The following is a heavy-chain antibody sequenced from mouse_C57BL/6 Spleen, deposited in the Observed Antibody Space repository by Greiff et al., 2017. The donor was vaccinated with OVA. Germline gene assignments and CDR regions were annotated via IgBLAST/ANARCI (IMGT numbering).Heavy chain of an antibody. V-gene: IGHV1-61*01. CDR3: ARGVITTVEGVDY. CDR2: IYPSDSET. CDR1: GYTFTSYW. D-gene: IGHD1-1*01. J-gene: IGHJ2*01. Sequence: VQLQQPGAELVRPGSSVKLSCKASGYTFTSYWMDWVKQRPGQGLEWIGNIYPSDSETHYNQKFKDKATLTVDKSSSTAYMQLSSLTSEDSAVFYCARGVITTVEGVDYRGEGTTLTVSS.